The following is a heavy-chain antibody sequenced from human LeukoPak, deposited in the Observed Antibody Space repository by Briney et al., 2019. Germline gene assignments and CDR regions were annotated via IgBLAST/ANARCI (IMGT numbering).Heavy chain of an antibody. CDR2: ISSSSSYI. CDR3: ARDSVYSSGWYYYYYYYMDV. CDR1: GFTFSSYE. J-gene: IGHJ6*03. Sequence: GGSLRLSCAASGFTFSSYEMNWVRQAPGKGLEWVSSISSSSSYIYYADSVKGRFTISRDNAKNSLYLQMNSLRAEDTAVYYCARDSVYSSGWYYYYYYYMDVWGKGTTVTVSS. D-gene: IGHD6-19*01. V-gene: IGHV3-21*01.